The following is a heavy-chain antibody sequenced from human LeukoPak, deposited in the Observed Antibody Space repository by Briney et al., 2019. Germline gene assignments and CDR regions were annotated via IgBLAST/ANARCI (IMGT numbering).Heavy chain of an antibody. CDR3: ARDGLRSCGMDV. J-gene: IGHJ6*02. D-gene: IGHD4-17*01. Sequence: SETLSLTCTVSGGSISSSSYYWGWIRQPPGKGLEWIGSIYYSGSTYYNPSLKSRVTISVDTSKNQFSLKLSSVTAADTAVYYCARDGLRSCGMDVWGQGTTVTVSS. CDR1: GGSISSSSYY. V-gene: IGHV4-39*07. CDR2: IYYSGST.